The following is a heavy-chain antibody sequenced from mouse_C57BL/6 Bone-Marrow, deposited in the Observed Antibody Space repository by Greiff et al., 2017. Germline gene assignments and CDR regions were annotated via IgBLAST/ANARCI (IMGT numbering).Heavy chain of an antibody. V-gene: IGHV1-63*01. CDR2: IYPGGGYT. CDR3: ARCNPYAMDY. D-gene: IGHD2-1*01. CDR1: GYTFTNYW. J-gene: IGHJ4*01. Sequence: VQLQQSGAELVRPGTSVQMSCKASGYTFTNYWIGWAKQRPGHGLEWIGDIYPGGGYTNYNEKFKGKATLTADKSSSTAYMQFSSLTSEDSAIYYCARCNPYAMDYWGQGTSVTVSS.